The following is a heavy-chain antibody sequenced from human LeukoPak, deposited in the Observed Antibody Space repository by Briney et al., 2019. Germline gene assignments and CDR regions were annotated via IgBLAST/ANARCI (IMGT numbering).Heavy chain of an antibody. D-gene: IGHD6-19*01. CDR2: IKQDGSEK. V-gene: IGHV3-7*03. CDR3: ARGIAVAGTVYFDY. Sequence: GGSLRLSCAASGFTFSSYWMYWVRQAPGKGLEWVANIKQDGSEKYYVDSVKGRFTISRDNAKNSLYLQMNSLRAEDTAVYYCARGIAVAGTVYFDYWGQGTLVTVSS. J-gene: IGHJ4*02. CDR1: GFTFSSYW.